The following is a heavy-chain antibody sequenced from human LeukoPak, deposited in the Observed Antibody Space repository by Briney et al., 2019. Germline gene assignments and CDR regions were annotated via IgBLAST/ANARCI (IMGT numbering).Heavy chain of an antibody. Sequence: ASVKVSCKASGCTFTSYGISWVRQAPGQGLEWMGWISAYNGNTNYAQKLQGRVTMTTDTSTSTAYMELRSLRSDDTAVYYCARSDYYDSSGDYWGQGTLVTVSS. CDR2: ISAYNGNT. CDR1: GCTFTSYG. J-gene: IGHJ4*02. V-gene: IGHV1-18*01. D-gene: IGHD3-22*01. CDR3: ARSDYYDSSGDY.